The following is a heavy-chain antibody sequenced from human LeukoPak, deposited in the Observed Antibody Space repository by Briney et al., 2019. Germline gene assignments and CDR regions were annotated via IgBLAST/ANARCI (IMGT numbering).Heavy chain of an antibody. J-gene: IGHJ4*02. CDR1: GFNFDRYT. Sequence: GGSLRLSCATSGFNFDRYTIHWVRQAPGKGLEWVSLAGWAGGTTFYSDSVRGRFTISRDSGRKFVYPQMNSLTTDDTAFYFCAKELDTMFFDYWGQGALVTVSS. D-gene: IGHD3-10*02. V-gene: IGHV3-43*01. CDR3: AKELDTMFFDY. CDR2: AGWAGGTT.